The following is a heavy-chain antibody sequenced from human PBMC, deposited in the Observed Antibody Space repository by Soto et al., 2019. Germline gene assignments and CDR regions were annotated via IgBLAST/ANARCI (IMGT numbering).Heavy chain of an antibody. V-gene: IGHV4-39*01. D-gene: IGHD5-12*01. CDR1: GGSISSSSYY. Sequence: SETLSLTCTVSGGSISSSSYYWGWIRQPPGKGLEWIGSIYYSGSTYYNPSLKSRVTISVDTSKSQFSLKLSSVTAADTAVYYCARQGYSGYAGGFYYYYGMDVWGQGTTVTVSS. J-gene: IGHJ6*02. CDR3: ARQGYSGYAGGFYYYYGMDV. CDR2: IYYSGST.